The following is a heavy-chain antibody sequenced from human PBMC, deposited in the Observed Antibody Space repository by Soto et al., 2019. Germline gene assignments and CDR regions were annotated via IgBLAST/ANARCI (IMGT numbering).Heavy chain of an antibody. J-gene: IGHJ4*02. CDR2: INHSGST. D-gene: IGHD6-6*01. CDR3: ATLEAARPGGYYFDY. CDR1: GGCFSGYY. V-gene: IGHV4-34*01. Sequence: PSETLSLTCAVYGGCFSGYYWSWIRQPPGKGLEWIGEINHSGSTNYNPSLKSRVAISVDTSKNQFSLKLSSVTAADTAVYYCATLEAARPGGYYFDYWHQATLVTVSS.